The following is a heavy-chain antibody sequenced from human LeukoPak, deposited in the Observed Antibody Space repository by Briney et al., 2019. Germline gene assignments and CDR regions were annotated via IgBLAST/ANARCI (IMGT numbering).Heavy chain of an antibody. J-gene: IGHJ6*03. CDR1: GGSISSGGYY. CDR2: IYYSGST. CDR3: ARERRGDCYNQYYYYMDV. D-gene: IGHD5-24*01. V-gene: IGHV4-31*03. Sequence: SQTLSLTCTVSGGSISSGGYYWSCIRQHPGKGLEWIGYIYYSGSTYYHPPLKSRVTIPVDTSKHQSSLQLSSVTAADTAVYYCARERRGDCYNQYYYYMDVWGKGTTVTVSS.